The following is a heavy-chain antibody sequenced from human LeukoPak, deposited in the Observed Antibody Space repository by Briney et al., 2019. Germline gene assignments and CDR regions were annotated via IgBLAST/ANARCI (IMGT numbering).Heavy chain of an antibody. CDR1: GGAISSYY. J-gene: IGHJ5*02. V-gene: IGHV4-59*01. D-gene: IGHD2-15*01. CDR3: AREARSGRSLRYDP. Sequence: SETLSLTCTVSGGAISSYYWSWIRQPPGKGLEWIGYIYYSGSTNYNPSLKSRVTISVDTSKNQFSLKLSSVTAADTAVYYCAREARSGRSLRYDPWGQGTLVTVSS. CDR2: IYYSGST.